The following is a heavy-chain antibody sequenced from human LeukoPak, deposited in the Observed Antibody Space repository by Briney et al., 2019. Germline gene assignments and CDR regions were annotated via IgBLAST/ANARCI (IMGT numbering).Heavy chain of an antibody. J-gene: IGHJ4*02. D-gene: IGHD6-13*01. CDR1: GYTLTELS. CDR3: ARGWGYSSSWDREDY. V-gene: IGHV1-24*01. Sequence: ASVKVSCKVSGYTLTELSMHWVRQAPGKGLEWMGGFDPEDGETIYAQKFQGRVTMTEDTSTDTAYMELSSLRSEDTAVYYCARGWGYSSSWDREDYWGQGTLVTVSS. CDR2: FDPEDGET.